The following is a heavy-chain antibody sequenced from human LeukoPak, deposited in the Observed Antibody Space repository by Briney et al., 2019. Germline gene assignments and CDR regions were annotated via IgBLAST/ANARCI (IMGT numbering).Heavy chain of an antibody. Sequence: SGTLSLTCAVSGGSISISNWWSWVRQPPGNGLEWIGEIYHSGSTNYNPSLKSRVTISVDKSKNQFSLKLSSVTAADTAVYYCAREVVIVGATIRPNFAFDIWGQGTMVTVSS. V-gene: IGHV4-4*02. D-gene: IGHD1-26*01. CDR3: AREVVIVGATIRPNFAFDI. CDR1: GGSISISNW. J-gene: IGHJ3*02. CDR2: IYHSGST.